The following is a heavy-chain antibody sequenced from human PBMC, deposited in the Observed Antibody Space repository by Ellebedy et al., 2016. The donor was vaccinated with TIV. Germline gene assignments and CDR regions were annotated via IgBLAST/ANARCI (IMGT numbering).Heavy chain of an antibody. D-gene: IGHD6-13*01. CDR1: GYTFTSYG. J-gene: IGHJ4*02. CDR3: ARDLGYSRSWSF. Sequence: ASVKVSXXASGYTFTSYGISWVRQAPGQGLEWMGWISTYNGNTKYAQNFQGRVTMTTDTSTSTAYMEIRSLRSDDTAVYYCARDLGYSRSWSFWGQGTLVTVSS. V-gene: IGHV1-18*01. CDR2: ISTYNGNT.